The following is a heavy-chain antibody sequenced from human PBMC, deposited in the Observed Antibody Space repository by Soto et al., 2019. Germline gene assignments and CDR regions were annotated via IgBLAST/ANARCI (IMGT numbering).Heavy chain of an antibody. V-gene: IGHV3-21*01. D-gene: IGHD6-13*01. Sequence: SLRLSSGAAGFTSSSYSMNWARQAPGKGLEWVSSISSSSSYIYYADSVKGRFTISRDNAKNSLYLQMNSLRAEDTAVYYCARFIAAAGRYGMDVWGQGTTVPASS. CDR1: GFTSSSYS. CDR3: ARFIAAAGRYGMDV. CDR2: ISSSSSYI. J-gene: IGHJ6*02.